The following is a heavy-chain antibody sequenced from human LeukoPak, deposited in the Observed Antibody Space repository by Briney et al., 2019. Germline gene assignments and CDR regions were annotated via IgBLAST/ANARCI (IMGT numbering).Heavy chain of an antibody. CDR3: AKGPSNYPYYFDY. Sequence: GGSLRLSCAASGFMFSSNWMSWVRLAPGKGLEWVANIKEDGTETYYVDSVKGRFTISRDNAKNSLYLQMNSLRAEDTAVYYCAKGPSNYPYYFDYWGQGTLVTVSS. J-gene: IGHJ4*02. CDR1: GFMFSSNW. D-gene: IGHD4-11*01. CDR2: IKEDGTET. V-gene: IGHV3-7*03.